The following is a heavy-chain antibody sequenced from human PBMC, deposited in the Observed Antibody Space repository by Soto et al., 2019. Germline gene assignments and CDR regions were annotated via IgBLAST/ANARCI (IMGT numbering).Heavy chain of an antibody. Sequence: GSLKISRKGSGYSFASHWVAWLRQMPEKGLEWIRIIYPGDSDTKYSPAFRGQVTISADTSVSTAYLQWRSLEATDSAIYYCARYSGSYWHYLDFWGQGTLVTVSS. CDR2: IYPGDSDT. CDR3: ARYSGSYWHYLDF. D-gene: IGHD1-26*01. CDR1: GYSFASHW. V-gene: IGHV5-51*01. J-gene: IGHJ4*02.